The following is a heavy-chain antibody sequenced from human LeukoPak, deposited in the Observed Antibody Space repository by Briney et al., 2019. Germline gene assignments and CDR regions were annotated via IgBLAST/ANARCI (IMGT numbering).Heavy chain of an antibody. V-gene: IGHV4-34*01. Sequence: PSETLSLTCAVYGGSFSGYYWSWIRQPPGKGLEWIGEINHSGSTNYNPSLKSRVTISVDTSKNQFSLKLSSVTAADTAVYYCARGVPMIFGVVITSNWFDPWGQGTLVTVSS. CDR3: ARGVPMIFGVVITSNWFDP. CDR2: INHSGST. J-gene: IGHJ5*02. D-gene: IGHD3/OR15-3a*01. CDR1: GGSFSGYY.